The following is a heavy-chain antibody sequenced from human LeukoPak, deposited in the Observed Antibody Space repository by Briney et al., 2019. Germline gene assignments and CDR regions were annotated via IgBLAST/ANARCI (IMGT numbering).Heavy chain of an antibody. J-gene: IGHJ4*02. Sequence: SETLSLTCAVYGGSFSGYYWSWIRQPPGKGLEWIGEINHSGSTNYNPSLKSRVTISVDTSKNQFSLKLSSVTAADTAVYYCAKGGAARPAIAVAGRAKKNQFDYWGQGTLVTVSS. CDR2: INHSGST. CDR3: AKGGAARPAIAVAGRAKKNQFDY. D-gene: IGHD6-19*01. CDR1: GGSFSGYY. V-gene: IGHV4-34*01.